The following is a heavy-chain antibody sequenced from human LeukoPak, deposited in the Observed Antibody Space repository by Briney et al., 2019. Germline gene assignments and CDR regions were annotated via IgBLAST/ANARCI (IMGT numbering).Heavy chain of an antibody. Sequence: ASVTVSCKASGYTFTSYDINWVRQATGQGLEWMGWMNPNSGNTGYAQKFQGRVTMTRNTSISTVYMELSSLRSEDTAVYYCARGASGYSGYDYYYYYYMDVWGKGTTVTVSS. D-gene: IGHD5-12*01. J-gene: IGHJ6*03. CDR2: MNPNSGNT. CDR3: ARGASGYSGYDYYYYYYMDV. CDR1: GYTFTSYD. V-gene: IGHV1-8*01.